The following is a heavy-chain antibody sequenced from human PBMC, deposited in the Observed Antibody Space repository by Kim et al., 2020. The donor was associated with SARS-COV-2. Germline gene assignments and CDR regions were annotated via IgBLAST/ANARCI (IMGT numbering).Heavy chain of an antibody. CDR2: IDWDDDK. Sequence: SGPTLVNPHTLTLTCTFSGFSLSTSGMCVSWIRQPPGKALEWLARIDWDDDKYYSTSLKTRLTISKDTSKNQVVLTMTNMDPVDTATYYCARTDTVTTHHDAFDIWGQGTMVTVSS. CDR3: ARTDTVTTHHDAFDI. CDR1: GFSLSTSGMC. V-gene: IGHV2-70*11. D-gene: IGHD4-4*01. J-gene: IGHJ3*02.